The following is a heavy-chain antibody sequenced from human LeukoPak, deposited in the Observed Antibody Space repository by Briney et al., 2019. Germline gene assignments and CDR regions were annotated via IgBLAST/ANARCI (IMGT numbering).Heavy chain of an antibody. Sequence: SVKVSCKASGGTFSSYAISWVRQAPGQGLEWMGRIIPIFGTANYAQKFQGRVTITTDESTSTAYMELSSLRSGDTAVYYCARTLYSGSYYPDYWGQGTLVTVSS. CDR3: ARTLYSGSYYPDY. V-gene: IGHV1-69*05. D-gene: IGHD1-26*01. CDR2: IIPIFGTA. CDR1: GGTFSSYA. J-gene: IGHJ4*02.